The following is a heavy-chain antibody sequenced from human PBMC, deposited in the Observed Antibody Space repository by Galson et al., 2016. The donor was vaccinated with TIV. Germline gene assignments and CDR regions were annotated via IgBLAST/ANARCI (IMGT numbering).Heavy chain of an antibody. CDR3: VRDRIYDFWSGYYTSEYFQY. Sequence: SLRLSCAASGFIFNNYEFNWVRQGPGKGLEWVSHISRSDTTIYYADSVKGRFTISRDNAKNSLFLQMNSLRVEDTAVYYCVRDRIYDFWSGYYTSEYFQYWGRGTLVTVSS. CDR1: GFIFNNYE. D-gene: IGHD3-3*01. CDR2: ISRSDTTI. J-gene: IGHJ1*01. V-gene: IGHV3-48*03.